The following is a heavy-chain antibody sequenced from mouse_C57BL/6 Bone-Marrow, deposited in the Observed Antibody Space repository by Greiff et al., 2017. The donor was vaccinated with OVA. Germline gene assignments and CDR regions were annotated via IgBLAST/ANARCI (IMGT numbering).Heavy chain of an antibody. J-gene: IGHJ2*01. CDR3: ARVGYYDY. V-gene: IGHV3-6*01. CDR2: ISYDGSN. CDR1: GYSITSGYS. D-gene: IGHD2-3*01. Sequence: EVKLEESGPGLVKPSQSLSFTCSVTGYSITSGYSWYWIRQFPGNKLEWMGYISYDGSNNYNPYLKNRISITRDTSNNQFFLKLNSVTTEDTATYYCARVGYYDYWGQGTTLTVSS.